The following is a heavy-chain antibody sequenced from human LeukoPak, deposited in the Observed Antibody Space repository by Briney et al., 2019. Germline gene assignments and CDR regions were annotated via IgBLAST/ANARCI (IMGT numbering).Heavy chain of an antibody. CDR3: ARAGCSGTSCYPLAFDI. D-gene: IGHD2-2*01. V-gene: IGHV1-69*05. CDR2: IIPIFGTA. J-gene: IGHJ3*02. Sequence: SVKVSCKASGGTFSSYAISWVRQAPGQGLEWMGGIIPIFGTANYAQKFQGRVTITTDESTSTAYMELSSLRSEDTAVYYCARAGCSGTSCYPLAFDIWGQGTMVTVSS. CDR1: GGTFSSYA.